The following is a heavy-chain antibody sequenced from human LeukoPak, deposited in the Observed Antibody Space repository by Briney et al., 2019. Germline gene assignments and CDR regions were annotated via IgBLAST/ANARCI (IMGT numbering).Heavy chain of an antibody. CDR1: GFTFSSYS. CDR2: ISSSSYI. V-gene: IGHV3-21*01. D-gene: IGHD6-13*01. CDR3: ARSPRAAAGPNNWFDP. J-gene: IGHJ5*02. Sequence: GGSLRLSCAASGFTFSSYSMNWVRQAPGKGLEWVSSISSSSYIYYADSVKGRFTISRDNAKNSLYLQMNSLRAEDTAVYYCARSPRAAAGPNNWFDPWGQGTLVTVSS.